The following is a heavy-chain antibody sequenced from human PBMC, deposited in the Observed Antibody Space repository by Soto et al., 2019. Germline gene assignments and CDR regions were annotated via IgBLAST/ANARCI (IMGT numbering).Heavy chain of an antibody. J-gene: IGHJ6*02. V-gene: IGHV1-18*01. CDR3: ARTEWLLTPRDYYYGMDV. CDR1: GYTLTRDG. D-gene: IGHD3-3*01. Sequence: ASVKGYCKAAGYTLTRDGISCGRQAPGQGLEWMGWISAYNGNTNYAQKLQGRVTMTTDTSTSTAYMELRSLRSDDTAVYYCARTEWLLTPRDYYYGMDVWGQGTTVTVSS. CDR2: ISAYNGNT.